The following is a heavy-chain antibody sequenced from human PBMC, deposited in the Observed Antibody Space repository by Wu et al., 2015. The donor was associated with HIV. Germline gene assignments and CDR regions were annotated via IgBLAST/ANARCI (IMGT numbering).Heavy chain of an antibody. CDR1: GGTFSNYA. Sequence: QVQLVQSGAEVKKPGSSVKVSCKASGGTFSNYAISWVRQAPGQGLEWMGGIIRIFGTPNYAQKFQGRVTITTDESTSTAYLELSSLRSEDTAVYYCATPTRHYYDSSGYYTNYYYYGMDVWGQGTTVTVSS. J-gene: IGHJ6*02. D-gene: IGHD3-22*01. CDR3: ATPTRHYYDSSGYYTNYYYYGMDV. CDR2: IIRIFGTP. V-gene: IGHV1-69*05.